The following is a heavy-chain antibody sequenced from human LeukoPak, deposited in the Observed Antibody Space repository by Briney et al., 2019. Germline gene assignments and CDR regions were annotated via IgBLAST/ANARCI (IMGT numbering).Heavy chain of an antibody. CDR2: ISSSSSAI. Sequence: GGSLRLSCAASGFTFSSYSMNWVRQAPGKGLEWVSYISSSSSAIYYADSVKGRFTISRDNAKNSLYLQMNSLRAEDTAVYYCAREGANWGQGTLVTVSS. J-gene: IGHJ4*02. CDR1: GFTFSSYS. CDR3: AREGAN. V-gene: IGHV3-48*04.